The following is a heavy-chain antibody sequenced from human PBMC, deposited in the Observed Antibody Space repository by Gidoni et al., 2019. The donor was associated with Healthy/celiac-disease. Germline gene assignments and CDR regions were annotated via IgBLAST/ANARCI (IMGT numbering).Heavy chain of an antibody. CDR3: AREQDGREAFDI. V-gene: IGHV3-21*01. CDR2: ISSSSSYI. J-gene: IGHJ3*02. CDR1: GFTFSSYT. D-gene: IGHD2-15*01. Sequence: VRLVESGGGLVTPGGSLRLSCAASGFTFSSYTMNWVRQAPGKVLEWVSSISSSSSYIYYADSVKGRFTISRDNAKNSLYLQMNSLRAEDTAVYYCAREQDGREAFDIWGQGTMVTVSS.